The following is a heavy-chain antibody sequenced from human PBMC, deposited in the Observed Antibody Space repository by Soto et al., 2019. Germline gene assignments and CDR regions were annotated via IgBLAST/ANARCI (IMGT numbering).Heavy chain of an antibody. Sequence: EVRLVPSGAEVKKAGESLKISCKGSGYSFTTYWIGWVRQKPGKGMEWMGIIFPGASDIIYSPSLQGQVTISANKSITTAYLQWSSLKAPDTAIYYCARQEIAGATAAFDIWGQGTLVTVSS. CDR3: ARQEIAGATAAFDI. D-gene: IGHD1-26*01. V-gene: IGHV5-51*01. CDR1: GYSFTTYW. J-gene: IGHJ3*02. CDR2: IFPGASDI.